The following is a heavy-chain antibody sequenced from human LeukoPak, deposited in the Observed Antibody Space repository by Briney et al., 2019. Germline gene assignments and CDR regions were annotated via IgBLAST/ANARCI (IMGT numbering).Heavy chain of an antibody. Sequence: GESLQISCQGSGYSFTSYWIGWVRQMPGKGLEWMGIIYPGDSDTRYSPSFQGQVTISADKSISTAYLQWSSLKASDTAMYYCAREYYYGSGSYYKGNAFDIWGQGTMVTVSS. V-gene: IGHV5-51*01. D-gene: IGHD3-10*01. J-gene: IGHJ3*02. CDR2: IYPGDSDT. CDR1: GYSFTSYW. CDR3: AREYYYGSGSYYKGNAFDI.